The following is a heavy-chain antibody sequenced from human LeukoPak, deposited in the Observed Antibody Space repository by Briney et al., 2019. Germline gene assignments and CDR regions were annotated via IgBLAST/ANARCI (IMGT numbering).Heavy chain of an antibody. D-gene: IGHD4-17*01. CDR1: GFNFSSYA. J-gene: IGHJ5*02. Sequence: KPGGSLRLSCTASGFNFSSYAMTWVRQAPGKGLEWVGRIKSKTDGGTTDYAAPVKGRFTISRDDSKNTLYLQMNSLKTEDTAVYYCTTDETVTTSGSWGQGTLVTVSS. CDR3: TTDETVTTSGS. V-gene: IGHV3-15*01. CDR2: IKSKTDGGTT.